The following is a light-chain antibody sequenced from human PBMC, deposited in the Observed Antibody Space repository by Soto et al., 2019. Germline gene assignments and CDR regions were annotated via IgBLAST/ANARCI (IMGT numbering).Light chain of an antibody. Sequence: EIVMTQSPATLSVSPGERATLSCRASQIVSSNLAWYQQKPDQAPRLLIYCASTRATGIPARFSGSGSGTEFTLTISSLQSEDFAVYYCQQYNNWLSTFGGGTKVEIK. J-gene: IGKJ4*01. CDR2: CAS. CDR1: QIVSSN. V-gene: IGKV3-15*01. CDR3: QQYNNWLST.